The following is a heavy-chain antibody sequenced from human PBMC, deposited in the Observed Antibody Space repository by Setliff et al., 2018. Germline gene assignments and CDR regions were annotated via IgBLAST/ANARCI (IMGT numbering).Heavy chain of an antibody. D-gene: IGHD6-13*01. CDR1: GFTLSNYN. Sequence: QPGGSLRLSCAASGFTLSNYNMNWVRQAPGKGLEWLSYITSGNIFYADSVKGRFTISRDSAKNSLYPQMNSLRAEDTAVYYCARELGYSSTWYSHEGFNIWGQGTMVTVSS. V-gene: IGHV3-48*04. CDR3: ARELGYSSTWYSHEGFNI. CDR2: ITSGNI. J-gene: IGHJ3*02.